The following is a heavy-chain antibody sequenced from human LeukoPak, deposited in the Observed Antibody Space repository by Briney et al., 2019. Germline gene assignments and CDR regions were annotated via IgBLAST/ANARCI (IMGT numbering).Heavy chain of an antibody. CDR3: ARVSRSRSSGWALFDY. CDR1: GGSLSSGGYS. CDR2: IYHSGST. J-gene: IGHJ4*02. D-gene: IGHD6-19*01. Sequence: SQTLSLTCAVSGGSLSSGGYSWSWIRQPPGTGLEWIGYIYHSGSTYYNPSLKSRVTISVDRSKNQFSLKLSSVTAADTAVYYCARVSRSRSSGWALFDYWGQGTLVTVSS. V-gene: IGHV4-30-2*01.